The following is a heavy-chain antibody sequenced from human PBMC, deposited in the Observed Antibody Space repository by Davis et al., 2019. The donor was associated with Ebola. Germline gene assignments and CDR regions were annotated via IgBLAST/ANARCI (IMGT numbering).Heavy chain of an antibody. CDR1: GFTVSSNY. V-gene: IGHV3-66*01. CDR2: IYSGGST. J-gene: IGHJ2*01. CDR3: ARGRWELLRTYFDL. D-gene: IGHD1-26*01. Sequence: GESLKISCAASGFTVSSNYMSWVRQAPGKGLEWVSVIYSGGSTYYADSVKGRFTISRDNSKNTLYLQMNSLRAEDTAVYYCARGRWELLRTYFDLWGRGTLVTVSS.